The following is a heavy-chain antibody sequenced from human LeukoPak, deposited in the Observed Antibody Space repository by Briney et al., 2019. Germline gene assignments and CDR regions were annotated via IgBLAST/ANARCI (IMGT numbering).Heavy chain of an antibody. D-gene: IGHD5-18*01. V-gene: IGHV3-21*01. CDR3: ARERGYSYIIDY. Sequence: GGSLRLSCAASGFTFSSYSMNWVRQAPGKGLEWVSSISSSSSYIYYADSVKGRFTISRDNAKNSLYLQMNSLRAEDTAVYYCARERGYSYIIDYWGQGTLVTVSS. CDR2: ISSSSSYI. J-gene: IGHJ4*02. CDR1: GFTFSSYS.